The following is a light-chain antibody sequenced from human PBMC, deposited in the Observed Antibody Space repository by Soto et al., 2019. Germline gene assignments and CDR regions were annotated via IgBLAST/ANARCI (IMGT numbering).Light chain of an antibody. V-gene: IGKV3-11*01. CDR1: QSVSSY. CDR3: QQRSNWWT. CDR2: DAT. J-gene: IGKJ1*01. Sequence: EIVLTQSPATLSLSPGERATLSCRASQSVSSYLAWYQLKPGQAPRLLTYDATNRATGIPARFSGGGSGTVFTLTISSLEPEDVAVYCCQQRSNWWTFGQGTKVEIK.